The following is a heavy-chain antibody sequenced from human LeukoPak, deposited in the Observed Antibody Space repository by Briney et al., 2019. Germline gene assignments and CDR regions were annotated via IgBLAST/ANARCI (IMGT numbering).Heavy chain of an antibody. CDR2: IYYSGST. CDR3: ARVTTMVRAPYYYYYGMDV. Sequence: PSETLSLTCTVSGGSISSGDYYWSWIRQPPGKGLEWIGYIYYSGSTYYNPSLKSRVTISVDTSKNQFSLKLSSVTAADTAVYYCARVTTMVRAPYYYYYGMDVWGQGTTVTVSS. V-gene: IGHV4-30-4*01. D-gene: IGHD3-10*01. CDR1: GGSISSGDYY. J-gene: IGHJ6*02.